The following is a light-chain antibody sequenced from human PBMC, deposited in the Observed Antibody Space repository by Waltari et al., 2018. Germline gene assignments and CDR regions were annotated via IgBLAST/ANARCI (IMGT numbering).Light chain of an antibody. CDR2: EIT. V-gene: IGLV2-14*01. J-gene: IGLJ2*01. CDR1: SRDVGGFNY. Sequence: QSALTQPASVSGSPGPSITISCTGTSRDVGGFNYVSWYQQHPGKAPKLMIYEITNRPSGVSNRFSGSKSGNTASLTISGLQAKDEADYYCSSYTSSSAFVVFGGGTKLTVL. CDR3: SSYTSSSAFVV.